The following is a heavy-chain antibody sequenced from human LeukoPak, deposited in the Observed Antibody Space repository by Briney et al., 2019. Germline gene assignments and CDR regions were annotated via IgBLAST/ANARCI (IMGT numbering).Heavy chain of an antibody. Sequence: PGGSLRLSCAASGFTFSSYGMHWVRQAPGKGLEWAAVISYDGSNKYYAASAKGRFTISRDNSKNTLYLQMNSLRAEDTAVYYCAKISQVAATEDDYWGQGTLVTVSS. V-gene: IGHV3-30*18. CDR2: ISYDGSNK. J-gene: IGHJ4*02. CDR1: GFTFSSYG. CDR3: AKISQVAATEDDY. D-gene: IGHD2-15*01.